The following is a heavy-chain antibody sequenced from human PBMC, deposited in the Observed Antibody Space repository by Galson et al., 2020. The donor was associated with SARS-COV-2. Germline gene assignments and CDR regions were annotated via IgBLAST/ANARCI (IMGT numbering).Heavy chain of an antibody. CDR1: GYSFTNYW. D-gene: IGHD2-15*01. CDR3: ARGGYCSGRSCSTYNWFDP. V-gene: IGHV5-51*01. CDR2: IYPGDSKT. Sequence: GESLKISCKGSGYSFTNYWIAWVRQMPGKGLEWMGIIYPGDSKTRYSPSFQGRVTISADKSMSTAYLQWSSLKASDTAIYFCARGGYCSGRSCSTYNWFDPWGQGTLVIVSS. J-gene: IGHJ5*02.